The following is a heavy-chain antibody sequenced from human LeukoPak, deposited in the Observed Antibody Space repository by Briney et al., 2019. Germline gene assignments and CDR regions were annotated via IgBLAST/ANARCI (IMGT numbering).Heavy chain of an antibody. Sequence: PSETLSLTCTVSGGSISSYYWSWIRQPPGKGLEWIGHIYYSGSTNYNPSLKSRVTISVDTSKNQFSLKLSSVTAADTAVYYCARVIRGYYYGMDVWGQGTTVTVSS. CDR1: GGSISSYY. CDR3: ARVIRGYYYGMDV. V-gene: IGHV4-59*08. CDR2: IYYSGST. J-gene: IGHJ6*02.